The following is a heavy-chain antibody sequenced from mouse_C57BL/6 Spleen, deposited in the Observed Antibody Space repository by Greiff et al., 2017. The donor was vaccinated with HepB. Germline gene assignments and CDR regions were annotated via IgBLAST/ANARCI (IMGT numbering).Heavy chain of an antibody. J-gene: IGHJ4*01. Sequence: VQLVESGPGLVQPSQSLSITCTVSGFSLTSYGVHWVRQSPGKGLEWLGVIWSGGSTDYNAAFISRLSISKDNSKSQVFFKMNSLQADDTAIYYCARKSSSYENAMDYWGQGTSVTVSS. CDR3: ARKSSSYENAMDY. V-gene: IGHV2-2*01. D-gene: IGHD1-1*01. CDR2: IWSGGST. CDR1: GFSLTSYG.